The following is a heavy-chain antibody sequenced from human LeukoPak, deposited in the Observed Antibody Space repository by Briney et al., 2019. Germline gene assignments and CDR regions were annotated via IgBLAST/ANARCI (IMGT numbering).Heavy chain of an antibody. Sequence: GGSLRLSCAASGFTFSSYAMSWVRQAPGKGLVWVSRISSDGSSTSYADSVKGRFTISRDNAKNTLYLQMNSLRAEDTAVYYCARDPPLISGYPNHHIWGQGTMVTVSS. CDR3: ARDPPLISGYPNHHI. D-gene: IGHD3-22*01. V-gene: IGHV3-74*01. CDR1: GFTFSSYA. CDR2: ISSDGSST. J-gene: IGHJ3*02.